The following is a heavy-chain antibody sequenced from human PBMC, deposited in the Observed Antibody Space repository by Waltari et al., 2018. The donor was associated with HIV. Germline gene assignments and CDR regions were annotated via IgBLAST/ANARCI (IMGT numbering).Heavy chain of an antibody. CDR1: GFSITTDYY. V-gene: IGHV4-38-2*01. D-gene: IGHD2-15*01. CDR2: IYHSGNT. J-gene: IGHJ4*02. Sequence: QVQLQESGPGLVKPSETLSLTCAVPGFSITTDYYWGWIRQPPGKGLEWIASIYHSGNTYYNPSLKSRVTVSLDTSKNQFSLNLKSVTAADTAVYYCGRVWCSGGSCFIGLTDYWGQGTLVTVSS. CDR3: GRVWCSGGSCFIGLTDY.